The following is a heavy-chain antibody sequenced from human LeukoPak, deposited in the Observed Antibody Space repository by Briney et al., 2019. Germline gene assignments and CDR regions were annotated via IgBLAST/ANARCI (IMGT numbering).Heavy chain of an antibody. Sequence: SETLSLTCTVSGYSISSGYYWGWIRQPPGKGLEWIGSIYHSGSTYYNPSLKSRVTISVDTSKNQFSLKLSSVTAADTAVYYCARANFQLRFGELWGDFDYWGQGTLVTVSS. CDR3: ARANFQLRFGELWGDFDY. CDR1: GYSISSGYY. V-gene: IGHV4-38-2*02. D-gene: IGHD3-10*01. J-gene: IGHJ4*02. CDR2: IYHSGST.